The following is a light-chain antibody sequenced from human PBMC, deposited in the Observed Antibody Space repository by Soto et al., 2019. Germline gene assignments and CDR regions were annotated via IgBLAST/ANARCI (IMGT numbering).Light chain of an antibody. J-gene: IGKJ5*01. Sequence: EIVVTQSPSTLSFSPXFRATLSCXXGQSVSSNLAWYQQKPGQAPRLLIYGASTRATGIPARFSGSGSGTEFTLTISSLQSEDIAVYYCQQYNNWPAITFGQGTRLEIK. V-gene: IGKV3-15*01. CDR2: GAS. CDR3: QQYNNWPAIT. CDR1: QSVSSN.